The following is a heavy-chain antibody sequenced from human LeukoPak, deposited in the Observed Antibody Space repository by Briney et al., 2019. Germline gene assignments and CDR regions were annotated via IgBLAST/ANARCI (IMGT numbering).Heavy chain of an antibody. J-gene: IGHJ4*02. CDR2: IAFDDTDR. CDR1: GFIFGDYA. V-gene: IGHV3-30*04. Sequence: GGSLRLSCAASGFIFGDYAMHWVRQAPGKGLEWVAAIAFDDTDRYYIDSVKGRFTISRDDSKNTLYLHMTSLRAEDTAVYYCTNSDHYGDYWGQGTLVTVSS. CDR3: TNSDHYGDY.